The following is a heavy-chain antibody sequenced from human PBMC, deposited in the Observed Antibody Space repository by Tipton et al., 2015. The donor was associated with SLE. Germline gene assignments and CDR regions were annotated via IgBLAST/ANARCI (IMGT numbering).Heavy chain of an antibody. V-gene: IGHV3-23*01. J-gene: IGHJ4*02. CDR1: GFTFSSYA. CDR2: ISGSGGST. D-gene: IGHD3-22*01. Sequence: SLRLSCAASGFTFSSYAMSWVRQAPGKGLEWVSAISGSGGSTYYADSVKGRFTVSRDNSKNSLYLQMNSLRTEDTALYYCAKGQSYYDSSGLDYWGQGTLVTVSS. CDR3: AKGQSYYDSSGLDY.